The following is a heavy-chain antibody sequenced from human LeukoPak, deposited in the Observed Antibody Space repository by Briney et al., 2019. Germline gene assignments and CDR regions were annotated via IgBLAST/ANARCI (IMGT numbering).Heavy chain of an antibody. V-gene: IGHV4-4*07. CDR2: IYTSGST. D-gene: IGHD4-23*01. Sequence: SGTLSLTCTVSGGSISSYYWSWIRQPAGKGLEWIGRIYTSGSTNYNPSLKSRVTMSVDTSKNQFSLKLSSVTAADTAVYYCARVGGGRMIFTVYWYFDLWGRGTLVTVSS. CDR3: ARVGGGRMIFTVYWYFDL. CDR1: GGSISSYY. J-gene: IGHJ2*01.